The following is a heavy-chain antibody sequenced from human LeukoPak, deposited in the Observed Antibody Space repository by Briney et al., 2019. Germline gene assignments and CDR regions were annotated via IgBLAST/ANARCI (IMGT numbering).Heavy chain of an antibody. CDR1: GGSISSSSYY. J-gene: IGHJ3*02. CDR2: IYYSGST. CDR3: AREHYYDSSGYRRRAFDI. D-gene: IGHD3-22*01. V-gene: IGHV4-61*01. Sequence: SETLSLTCTVSGGSISSSSYYWGWIRQPPGKGLEWIGYIYYSGSTNYNPSLKSRVTISVDTSKNQFSLKLSSVTAADTAVYYCAREHYYDSSGYRRRAFDIWGQGTMVTVSS.